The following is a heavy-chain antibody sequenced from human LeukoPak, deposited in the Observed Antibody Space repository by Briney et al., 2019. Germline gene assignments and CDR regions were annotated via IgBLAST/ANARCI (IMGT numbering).Heavy chain of an antibody. CDR1: GYTFTGYY. Sequence: ASVKVSCKTSGYTFTGYYMHWVRQAPGQGLEWMGWINPNSSVTNYAQRFQGRVTMTRDTSISAAYMELRWLTSDDTAVYYCARERGGNSPFDSWGQGTLVTVSS. J-gene: IGHJ4*02. CDR2: INPNSSVT. D-gene: IGHD4-23*01. CDR3: ARERGGNSPFDS. V-gene: IGHV1-2*02.